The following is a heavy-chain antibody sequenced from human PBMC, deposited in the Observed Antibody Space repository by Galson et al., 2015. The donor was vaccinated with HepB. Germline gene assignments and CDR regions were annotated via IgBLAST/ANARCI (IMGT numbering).Heavy chain of an antibody. CDR3: ARDLGSGGNRGS. CDR1: GFTFSGYS. Sequence: SLRLSCAASGFTFSGYSMNWVRQAPGKGLEWVSSISSSSSYIYYADSVKGRFTISRDNAKNSLYLQMNSPRAEDTAVYYCARDLGSGGNRGSWGPGALVTV. J-gene: IGHJ4*02. V-gene: IGHV3-21*01. D-gene: IGHD4-23*01. CDR2: ISSSSSYI.